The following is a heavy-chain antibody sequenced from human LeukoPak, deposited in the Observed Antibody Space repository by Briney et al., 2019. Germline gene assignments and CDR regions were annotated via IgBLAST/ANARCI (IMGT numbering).Heavy chain of an antibody. J-gene: IGHJ5*01. Sequence: QPGGSLRLSCAASGFIFSSYWMYWVRQAPGKGLVWVAHINSDGSNTNYADSVKGRFTISRDNAENKVYLQMNSLGAEDTAVYYCTRLRGESPRSFDSWGQGTLVTVSS. CDR1: GFIFSSYW. V-gene: IGHV3-74*01. CDR2: INSDGSNT. D-gene: IGHD3-10*01. CDR3: TRLRGESPRSFDS.